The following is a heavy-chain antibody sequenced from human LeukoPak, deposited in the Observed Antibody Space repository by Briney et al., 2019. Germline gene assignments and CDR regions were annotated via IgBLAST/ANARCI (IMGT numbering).Heavy chain of an antibody. V-gene: IGHV3-23*01. CDR3: VKARMPHCGTDCLES. D-gene: IGHD2-21*02. CDR2: IRGSGGGT. Sequence: GGSLRLSCAASGFTFSNYGMSWVRQAPGKGLEWVSVIRGSGGGTYYADSVKGRFTISRDNSKNTVYLQMNSLRAEHTAVYYCVKARMPHCGTDCLESWGQGTLVTVSS. CDR1: GFTFSNYG. J-gene: IGHJ4*02.